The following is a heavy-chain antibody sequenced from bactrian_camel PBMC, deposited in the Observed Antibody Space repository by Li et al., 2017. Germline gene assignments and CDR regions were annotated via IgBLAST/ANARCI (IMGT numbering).Heavy chain of an antibody. Sequence: VQLVESGGGSVQDGGSLRLSCAARGYTYDTYCMGWFRRPPGKEREGIAVIDSDGDTAYAESLKGRFTISVDNAKNTLYLQINSLKPEDSATYYCAARRNNWSVTCSRFSTFAGNRETYWGQGTQVTVS. D-gene: IGHD7*01. CDR3: AARRNNWSVTCSRFSTFAGNRETY. V-gene: IGHV3S55*01. J-gene: IGHJ4*01. CDR1: GYTYDTYC. CDR2: IDSDGDT.